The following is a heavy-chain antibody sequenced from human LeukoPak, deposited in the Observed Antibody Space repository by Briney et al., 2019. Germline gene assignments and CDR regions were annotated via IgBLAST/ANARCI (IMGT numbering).Heavy chain of an antibody. D-gene: IGHD3-10*01. CDR3: ARGRITMVRGVIGGRIFDY. CDR1: GGSFSGYY. V-gene: IGHV4-34*01. J-gene: IGHJ4*02. CDR2: IYHSGST. Sequence: SETLSLTCAVYGGSFSGYYWSWIRQPPGKGLEWIGEIYHSGSTNYNPSLKSRVTISVDKSKNQFSLKLSSVTAADTAVYYCARGRITMVRGVIGGRIFDYWGQGTLVTVSS.